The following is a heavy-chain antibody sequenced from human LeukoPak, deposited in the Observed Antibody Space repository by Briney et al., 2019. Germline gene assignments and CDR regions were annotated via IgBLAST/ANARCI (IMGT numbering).Heavy chain of an antibody. CDR3: ARHFGSSSVSPYDY. V-gene: IGHV4-39*01. Sequence: SETLSLTCTVSGGYISSSTYYWGWIRQPPGKGLEWIGSIYSVTTSYNPSLKSRLTISVDTSKNQFSLKLTSVTAADTAVYYCARHFGSSSVSPYDYWGQGTLLTVSS. CDR2: IYSVTT. D-gene: IGHD6-6*01. CDR1: GGYISSSTYY. J-gene: IGHJ4*02.